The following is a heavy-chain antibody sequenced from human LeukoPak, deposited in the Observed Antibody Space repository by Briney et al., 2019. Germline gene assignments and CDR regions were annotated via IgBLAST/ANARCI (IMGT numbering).Heavy chain of an antibody. Sequence: PGGSLRLSCAVSGFRFSSYWMSWVRQAPGKGLEWVANINQDGREEYHVDSVKGRFTISRDNAKNSLYLHMNSLRVEDTAVYYCARAPRSQRGYWGQGTLVTVSS. CDR2: INQDGREE. J-gene: IGHJ4*02. V-gene: IGHV3-7*03. D-gene: IGHD6-25*01. CDR3: ARAPRSQRGY. CDR1: GFRFSSYW.